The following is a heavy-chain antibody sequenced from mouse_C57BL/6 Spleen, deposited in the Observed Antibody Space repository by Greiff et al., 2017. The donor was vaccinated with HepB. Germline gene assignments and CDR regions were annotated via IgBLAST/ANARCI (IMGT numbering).Heavy chain of an antibody. CDR1: GFTFSDYY. V-gene: IGHV5-12*01. J-gene: IGHJ3*01. Sequence: EVKLVESGGGLVQPGGSLKLSCAASGFTFSDYYMYWVRQTPEKRLEWVAYISNGGGSTYYPDTVKGRFTISRDNAKNNLYLQMSRLKSEDTAMYYCARGGGYDGAWFAYWGQGTLVTVSA. CDR3: ARGGGYDGAWFAY. CDR2: ISNGGGST. D-gene: IGHD2-2*01.